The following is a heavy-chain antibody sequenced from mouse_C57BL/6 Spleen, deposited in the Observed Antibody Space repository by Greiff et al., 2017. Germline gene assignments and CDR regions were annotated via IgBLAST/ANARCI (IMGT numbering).Heavy chain of an antibody. V-gene: IGHV2-5*01. CDR1: GFSLTSYG. D-gene: IGHD2-2*01. Sequence: VQLQQSGPGLVQPSQSLSITCTVSGFSLTSYGVHWVRQSPGKGLEWLGVIWRGGSTDYNAAFMSRLSITKDNSKSQVFFKMNSLQADDTAIYYCAKKGYYGYDRYYAMDYWGQGTSVTVSS. J-gene: IGHJ4*01. CDR3: AKKGYYGYDRYYAMDY. CDR2: IWRGGST.